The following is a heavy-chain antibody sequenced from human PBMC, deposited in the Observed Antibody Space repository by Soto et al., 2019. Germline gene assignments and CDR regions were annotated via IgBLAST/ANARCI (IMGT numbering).Heavy chain of an antibody. D-gene: IGHD2-2*01. J-gene: IGHJ6*01. CDR1: GFTFSSYG. V-gene: IGHV3-33*01. CDR3: ARQYCSSTSCYRYYYYGMDV. Sequence: QVQLVESGGGVVQPGRSLRLSCAASGFTFSSYGMHWVRQAPGKGLEWVAVIWYDGSNKYYADSVKGRFTISRDNSKNTLYLQMNSLRAEDTAVYYCARQYCSSTSCYRYYYYGMDVW. CDR2: IWYDGSNK.